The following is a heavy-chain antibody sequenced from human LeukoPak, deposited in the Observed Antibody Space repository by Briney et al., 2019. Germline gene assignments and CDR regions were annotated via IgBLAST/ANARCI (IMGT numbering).Heavy chain of an antibody. J-gene: IGHJ6*03. CDR3: ARVRTPYYYDSRAYSYYMDV. CDR2: IYYSGST. Sequence: SETLSLTCTVSGGSISSRSSYWGWIRQPPGKGLEWIGSIYYSGSTSYNPSLKSRVTISADTSKNQFSLKLSSVTAADTAVYFCARVRTPYYYDSRAYSYYMDVWGKGTTVTVSS. D-gene: IGHD3-22*01. V-gene: IGHV4-39*07. CDR1: GGSISSRSSY.